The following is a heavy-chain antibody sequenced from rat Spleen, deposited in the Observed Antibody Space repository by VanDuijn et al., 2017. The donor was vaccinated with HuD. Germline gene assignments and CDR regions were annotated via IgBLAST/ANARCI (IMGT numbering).Heavy chain of an antibody. CDR1: GFTFSDYN. CDR2: ISVSGATT. D-gene: IGHD1-4*01. V-gene: IGHV5-25*01. J-gene: IGHJ3*01. Sequence: EVQLVESGGGLVQPGRSLKLSCAASGFTFSDYNMAWVRQAPTKGLEWVASISVSGATTNYRDSVKGRFTISRDNARGTLYLQMDSLRSEDTATYYCSRVGTRVSRFAYWGQGTLVTVSS. CDR3: SRVGTRVSRFAY.